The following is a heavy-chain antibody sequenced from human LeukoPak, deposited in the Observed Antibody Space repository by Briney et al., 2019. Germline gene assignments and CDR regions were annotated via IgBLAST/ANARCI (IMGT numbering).Heavy chain of an antibody. CDR2: IDGSTSTI. J-gene: IGHJ4*02. CDR1: GFTFNWYS. D-gene: IGHD6-13*01. Sequence: GGSLRLSCEASGFTFNWYSMNWLRQAPGKGLEWVSYIDGSTSTIYYADSVKGRFTISRDNAKNTLYLQMNSLRAEDTAVYYCARGAYSSSSKNDYWGQGTLVTVSS. V-gene: IGHV3-48*04. CDR3: ARGAYSSSSKNDY.